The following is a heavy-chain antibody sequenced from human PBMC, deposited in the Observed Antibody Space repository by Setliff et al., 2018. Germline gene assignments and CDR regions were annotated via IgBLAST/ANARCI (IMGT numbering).Heavy chain of an antibody. Sequence: GGSLRLSCAASGFTFRSYTMNWVRQAPGKGLEWVSYISSSSSTIYYADSVKGRFTISRDNAKNSLYLQMNSLRAEDTAVYYCARARGSSWLFYYMDVWGKGTTVTV. J-gene: IGHJ6*03. CDR2: ISSSSSTI. D-gene: IGHD6-13*01. CDR3: ARARGSSWLFYYMDV. V-gene: IGHV3-48*01. CDR1: GFTFRSYT.